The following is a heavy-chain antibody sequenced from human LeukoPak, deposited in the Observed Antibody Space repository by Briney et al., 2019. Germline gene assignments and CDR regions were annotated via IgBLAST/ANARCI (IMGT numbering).Heavy chain of an antibody. CDR1: GYTFTGYY. CDR3: ARDGLLWFGELLNYCMDV. Sequence: ASVKVSCKASGYTFTGYYMHWVRQAPGQGLEWMGRINPNSGGTNYAQKFQGRVTMTRDTSIGTAYMELSRLRSDDTAVYYCARDGLLWFGELLNYCMDVWGKGTTVTV. J-gene: IGHJ6*03. D-gene: IGHD3-10*01. CDR2: INPNSGGT. V-gene: IGHV1-2*06.